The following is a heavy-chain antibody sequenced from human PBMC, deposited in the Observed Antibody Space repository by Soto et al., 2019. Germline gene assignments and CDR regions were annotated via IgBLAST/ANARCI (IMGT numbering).Heavy chain of an antibody. D-gene: IGHD5-18*01. CDR2: IYYGGST. Sequence: PSETRSLTCTVAGGSISTYYWSWVSQPPGQGLEWIGYIYYGGSTNRNPSLNSRVTFSVDTSKNQSSLRLTSVTAADTAVYYCARSGNSNGLVFDYWGRGTLVTVSS. CDR1: GGSISTYY. J-gene: IGHJ4*02. V-gene: IGHV4-59*01. CDR3: ARSGNSNGLVFDY.